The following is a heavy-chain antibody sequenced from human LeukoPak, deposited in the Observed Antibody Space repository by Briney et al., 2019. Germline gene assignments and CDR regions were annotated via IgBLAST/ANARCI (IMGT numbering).Heavy chain of an antibody. CDR3: ARPSYDFWSGSLSPTIGGFDY. D-gene: IGHD3-3*01. CDR1: GYSFTSYW. CDR2: IYPGDSDT. V-gene: IGHV5-51*01. J-gene: IGHJ4*02. Sequence: GESLKISCKGSGYSFTSYWIGWVRQMPGKGLEWMGIIYPGDSDTRYSPSFQGQVTISADKSISTAYLQWSSLKASDTAMYYCARPSYDFWSGSLSPTIGGFDYWGQGTLVTVSS.